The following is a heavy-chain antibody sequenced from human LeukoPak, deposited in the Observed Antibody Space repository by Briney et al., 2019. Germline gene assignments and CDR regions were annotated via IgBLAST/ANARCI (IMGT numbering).Heavy chain of an antibody. V-gene: IGHV1-18*01. CDR3: ATDDPTGLEGATDYYGMDV. CDR1: GYTFTSYG. CDR2: ISAYNGNT. Sequence: ASVKVSCKASGYTFTSYGISWVRQAPGQGLEWMGWISAYNGNTNYAQKFQGRVTMTEDTSTDTAYMELSSLRSEDTAVYYCATDDPTGLEGATDYYGMDVWGQGTTVTVSS. J-gene: IGHJ6*02. D-gene: IGHD1-26*01.